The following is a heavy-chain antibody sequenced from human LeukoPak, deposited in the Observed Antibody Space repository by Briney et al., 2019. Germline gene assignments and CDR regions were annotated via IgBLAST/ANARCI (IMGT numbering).Heavy chain of an antibody. J-gene: IGHJ4*02. Sequence: TPSETLSLTCTVSGGSISTYYWSWIRQPPGKGLEWIGNIYYSGSPNYNPSLKSRVTIPVDKSKNQFSLKLSSVTAADTAVYYCARLVPLDYYDSSGYDTGPGDYWGQGTLVTVSS. V-gene: IGHV4-59*12. CDR3: ARLVPLDYYDSSGYDTGPGDY. D-gene: IGHD3-22*01. CDR2: IYYSGSP. CDR1: GGSISTYY.